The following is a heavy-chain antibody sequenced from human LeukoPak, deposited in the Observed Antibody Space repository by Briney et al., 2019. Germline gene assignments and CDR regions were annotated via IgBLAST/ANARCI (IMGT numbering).Heavy chain of an antibody. D-gene: IGHD3-9*01. Sequence: PSETLSLTCAVYGGSFSGYYWSWIRQPPGKGLEWIGEINHSGSTNYNPSLKSRVTISVDTSKNQFSLKLSSVTAADTAVYYCASPPDYDILTGSYMDVWGKGTTVTISS. V-gene: IGHV4-34*01. J-gene: IGHJ6*03. CDR3: ASPPDYDILTGSYMDV. CDR2: INHSGST. CDR1: GGSFSGYY.